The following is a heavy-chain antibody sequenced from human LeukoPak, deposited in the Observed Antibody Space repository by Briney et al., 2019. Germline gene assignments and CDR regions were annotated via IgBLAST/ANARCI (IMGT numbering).Heavy chain of an antibody. CDR3: ARVLKGNSMDV. D-gene: IGHD3-10*01. Sequence: ASVKVSCKASGYTFTSYDINWVRQATGQGLEWMGWINPNSGGTNYAQKFQGRVTMTRDTSISTAYMELSRLRSDDTAVYYCARVLKGNSMDVWGKGTTVTVSS. V-gene: IGHV1-2*02. CDR1: GYTFTSYD. CDR2: INPNSGGT. J-gene: IGHJ6*03.